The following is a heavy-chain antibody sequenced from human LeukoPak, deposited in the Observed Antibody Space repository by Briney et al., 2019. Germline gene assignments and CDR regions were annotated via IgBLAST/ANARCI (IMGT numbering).Heavy chain of an antibody. CDR2: ISANGGET. CDR3: AKRYYDFPLDY. J-gene: IGHJ4*02. Sequence: PGGSLRLSCAASGFIFSIYAMNWVRQAPGKGLEWVSSISANGGETHYADSVKGRFTISRDNSKNTLYLQINNPRVEDTAVYYCAKRYYDFPLDYWGQGTLVTVSS. CDR1: GFIFSIYA. D-gene: IGHD3-3*01. V-gene: IGHV3-23*01.